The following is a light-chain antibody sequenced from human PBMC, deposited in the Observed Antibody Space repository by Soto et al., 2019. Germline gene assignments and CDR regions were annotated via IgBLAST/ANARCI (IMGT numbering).Light chain of an antibody. CDR1: QSISSW. V-gene: IGKV1-5*03. J-gene: IGKJ4*01. CDR3: QQYKSFSLT. CDR2: KAS. Sequence: DIQMTQSPSTLSASIGDRVTITCRDSQSISSWLAWYQQKPGKAPKLLIYKASSLESGVPSRFSGSGSGTEFTLTISSLQPDDFAIYYCQQYKSFSLTFGGGTKVEIK.